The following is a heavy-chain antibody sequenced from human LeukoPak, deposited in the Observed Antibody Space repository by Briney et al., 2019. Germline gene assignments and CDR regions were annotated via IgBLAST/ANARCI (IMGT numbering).Heavy chain of an antibody. CDR2: ISYDGSNT. Sequence: GGPLRLSCAASGFTFTTYGMHWVRQAPGKGLEWVAIISYDGSNTYYADSVKGRFTISRDNSKNTLYLQMNGLRAEDTAVYYCAKDAGALRYFVWLGSLDGMDVWGQGTTVTVSS. D-gene: IGHD3-9*01. J-gene: IGHJ6*02. CDR1: GFTFTTYG. CDR3: AKDAGALRYFVWLGSLDGMDV. V-gene: IGHV3-30*18.